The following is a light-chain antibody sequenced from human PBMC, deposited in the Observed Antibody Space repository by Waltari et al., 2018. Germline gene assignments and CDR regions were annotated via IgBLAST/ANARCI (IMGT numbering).Light chain of an antibody. Sequence: DIQMTQSPSTLSASVGDRVTITCRASQSISSWLGWYQQKQGKAPKLLIYKASSLESGVPSSFSGSGSGTEFTLTISSLQPDDFATYYCQQYNSYSPSWTFGQGTKVEIK. V-gene: IGKV1-5*03. J-gene: IGKJ1*01. CDR3: QQYNSYSPSWT. CDR1: QSISSW. CDR2: KAS.